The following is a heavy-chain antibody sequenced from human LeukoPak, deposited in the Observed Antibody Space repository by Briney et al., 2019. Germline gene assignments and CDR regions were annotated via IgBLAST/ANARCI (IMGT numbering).Heavy chain of an antibody. CDR3: AIDGSGSLNAIDY. J-gene: IGHJ4*02. V-gene: IGHV1-2*02. Sequence: VASVKVSCKASGYTFTGYYMHWVRQAPGQGLEWMGWINPNSGGTNYAQKFQGRVTMTRDTSISTAYMELSRLRSDDTAVYYCAIDGSGSLNAIDYWGQGTLVTVSS. CDR1: GYTFTGYY. D-gene: IGHD3-10*01. CDR2: INPNSGGT.